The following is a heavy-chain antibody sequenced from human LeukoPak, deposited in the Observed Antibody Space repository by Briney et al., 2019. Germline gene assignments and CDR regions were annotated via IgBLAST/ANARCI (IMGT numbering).Heavy chain of an antibody. CDR3: AGMGGGYDFWSGIRGYFDH. Sequence: GGSLRLSCAAAGLTFSTYSMNWVRQAPGKGLEWVSSISGSSSYKYYADSVKGRFSISRDNAKNSLYLQMNSLRAEDTAVYYCAGMGGGYDFWSGIRGYFDHWGQGTLVTVSS. D-gene: IGHD3-3*01. J-gene: IGHJ4*02. V-gene: IGHV3-21*06. CDR2: ISGSSSYK. CDR1: GLTFSTYS.